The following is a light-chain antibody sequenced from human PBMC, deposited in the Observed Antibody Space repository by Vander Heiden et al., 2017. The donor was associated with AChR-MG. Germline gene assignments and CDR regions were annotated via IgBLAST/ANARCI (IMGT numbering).Light chain of an antibody. CDR1: SGHSSYA. CDR3: QTWGTGMV. Sequence: QVVLTQPPSASASLGASVKLTCILSSGHSSYAIAWHQQQPEKGPRYLMKLNSDGSHNKGDGIPDRFSGSSSGAERYLTISSLQSEDEADYYCQTWGTGMVFGGGTKLTVL. V-gene: IGLV4-69*01. CDR2: LNSDGSH. J-gene: IGLJ3*02.